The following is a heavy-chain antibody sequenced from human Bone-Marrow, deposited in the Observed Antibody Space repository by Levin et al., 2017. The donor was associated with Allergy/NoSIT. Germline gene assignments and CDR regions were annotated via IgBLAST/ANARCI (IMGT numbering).Heavy chain of an antibody. CDR1: GGTFSSYA. CDR3: ARIRYGYGGYYFDY. CDR2: IIPIFGTA. J-gene: IGHJ4*02. V-gene: IGHV1-69*01. Sequence: KISCKASGGTFSSYAISWVRQAPGQGLEWMGGIIPIFGTANYAQKFQGRVTITADESTSTAYMELSSLRSEDTAVYYCARIRYGYGGYYFDYWGQGTLVTVSS. D-gene: IGHD5-18*01.